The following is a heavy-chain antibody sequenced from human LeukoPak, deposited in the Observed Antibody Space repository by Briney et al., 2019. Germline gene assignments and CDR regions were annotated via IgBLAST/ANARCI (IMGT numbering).Heavy chain of an antibody. CDR3: ARGTMIGDWFDP. CDR1: GYSISSGYY. V-gene: IGHV4-38-2*02. D-gene: IGHD3-22*01. J-gene: IGHJ5*02. Sequence: SETLSLTCTVSGYSISSGYYWGWIRQPPGKGLEWIGSIYTSGSTNYNPSLKSRVTISVDTSKNQFSLKLSSVTAADTAVYYCARGTMIGDWFDPWGQGTLVTVSS. CDR2: IYTSGST.